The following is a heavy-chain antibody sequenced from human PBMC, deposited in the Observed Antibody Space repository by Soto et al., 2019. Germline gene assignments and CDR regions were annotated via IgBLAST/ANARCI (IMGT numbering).Heavy chain of an antibody. D-gene: IGHD4-17*01. J-gene: IGHJ3*02. CDR3: AKGYSGDYSAFDI. CDR1: GFTFSSYA. CDR2: ISGSGGST. Sequence: GGSLRLSCAASGFTFSSYAMSWVRQAPRKGLEWVSTISGSGGSTYYADSVKGRFTISRDNSKNTLYLQMNSLRAEDTAVYYCAKGYSGDYSAFDIWGQGTMVTVSS. V-gene: IGHV3-23*01.